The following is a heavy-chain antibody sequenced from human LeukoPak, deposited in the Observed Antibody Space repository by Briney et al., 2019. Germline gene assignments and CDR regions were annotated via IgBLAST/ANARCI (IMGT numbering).Heavy chain of an antibody. D-gene: IGHD3-10*01. Sequence: EASVKVSCKASGYTFTTFGISWVRQAPGQGLEWMGSISPYNGNTNYAQKLQGRVTMTTDSSTSTAYMELRSLRSDDTAVYYCARDLGSVWFDAWGQGTLVTVSS. V-gene: IGHV1-18*01. J-gene: IGHJ5*02. CDR2: ISPYNGNT. CDR3: ARDLGSVWFDA. CDR1: GYTFTTFG.